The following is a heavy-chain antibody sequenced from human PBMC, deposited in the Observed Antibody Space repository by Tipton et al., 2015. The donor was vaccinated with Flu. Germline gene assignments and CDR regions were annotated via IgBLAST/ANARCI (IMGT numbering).Heavy chain of an antibody. CDR3: ATVVTNGGNWFDP. CDR1: GYTFTSYH. Sequence: QVQLVQSGAEVKKPGASVTLSCEASGYTFTSYHIHWLRQAPGQGLEWMGMINPSGGTTGYAQRFQGKVTLTSDTSTNTVYMDLSSLRSEDTAVYYCATVVTNGGNWFDPWGQGTLVTVSS. V-gene: IGHV1-46*01. CDR2: INPSGGTT. J-gene: IGHJ5*02. D-gene: IGHD2-8*01.